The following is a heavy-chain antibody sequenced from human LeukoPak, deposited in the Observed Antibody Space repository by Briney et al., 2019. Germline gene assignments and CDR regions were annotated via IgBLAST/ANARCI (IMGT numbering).Heavy chain of an antibody. D-gene: IGHD6-19*01. CDR3: ARALAVAGTGGHY. V-gene: IGHV3-74*01. J-gene: IGHJ4*02. Sequence: GGFLRLSCAASGFTFNSYWMHWVRQAPGKGLVWVSRISSDGSSTSYADSVKGRFTISRDNAKNTLYLQMNSLRAEDTAVYYCARALAVAGTGGHYWGQGTLVTVSS. CDR1: GFTFNSYW. CDR2: ISSDGSST.